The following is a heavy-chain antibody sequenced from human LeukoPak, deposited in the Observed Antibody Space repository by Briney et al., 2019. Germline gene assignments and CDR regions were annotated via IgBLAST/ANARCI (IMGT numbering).Heavy chain of an antibody. J-gene: IGHJ4*02. D-gene: IGHD2-2*01. CDR3: AKDLPATAFDY. CDR1: GFTFSSYG. CDR2: ISYDGSNK. Sequence: GGSLRLSCAASGFTFSSYGMHWVRQAPGKGLEGVAVISYDGSNKYYADSVKRRFTISRDNSKNTLYLQMNSLRAEDTAVYCCAKDLPATAFDYWGQGTLVTVSS. V-gene: IGHV3-30*18.